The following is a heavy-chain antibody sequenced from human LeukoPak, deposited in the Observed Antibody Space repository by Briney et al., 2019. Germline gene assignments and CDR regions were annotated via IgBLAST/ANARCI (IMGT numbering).Heavy chain of an antibody. V-gene: IGHV1-2*02. CDR3: ARAFSYSSSWYLQSDWFDP. J-gene: IGHJ5*02. CDR2: INPNSSGT. D-gene: IGHD6-13*01. Sequence: RGESLKISCKGSGYSFTSYWIGWVRQAPGQGLEWMGWINPNSSGTNYAQKFQGRVTMTRDTSISTAYMELSRLRSDDTAVYYCARAFSYSSSWYLQSDWFDPWGQGTLVTVSS. CDR1: GYSFTSYW.